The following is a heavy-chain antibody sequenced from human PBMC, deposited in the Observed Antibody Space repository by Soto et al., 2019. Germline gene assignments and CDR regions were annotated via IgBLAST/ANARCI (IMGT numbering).Heavy chain of an antibody. CDR2: IYYSGST. D-gene: IGHD2-21*02. J-gene: IGHJ6*02. CDR3: ARAFGYGGNSAQDQHKMFYYYYGMDV. CDR1: GGSISSGGYY. Sequence: SETLSLTCTVSGGSISSGGYYWSWIRQHPGKGLEWIGYIYYSGSTYYNPSLKSRVTISVDTSKNQFSLKLSSVTAADTAVYYCARAFGYGGNSAQDQHKMFYYYYGMDVWGQGTTVTVS. V-gene: IGHV4-31*03.